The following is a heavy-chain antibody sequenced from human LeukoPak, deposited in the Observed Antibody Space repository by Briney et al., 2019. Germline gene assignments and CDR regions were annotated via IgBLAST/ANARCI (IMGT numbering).Heavy chain of an antibody. CDR3: ATIVGATTRVDY. J-gene: IGHJ4*02. CDR2: ISGSGGST. CDR1: GFTFSSYA. V-gene: IGHV3-23*01. D-gene: IGHD1-26*01. Sequence: GGSLRLSCAASGFTFSSYAMSWVRQAPGKGLEWVPAISGSGGSTYYADSVKGRFTLSRDNSKNTLSLQMNSLRAEDTAVYYCATIVGATTRVDYWGQGTLVTVS.